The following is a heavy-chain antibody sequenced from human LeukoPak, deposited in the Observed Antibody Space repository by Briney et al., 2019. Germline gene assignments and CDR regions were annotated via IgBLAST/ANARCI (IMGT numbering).Heavy chain of an antibody. CDR2: THPCDSDT. CDR1: GSGFTNYW. J-gene: IGHJ4*02. CDR3: ARLNWNHDFDY. V-gene: IGHV5-51*01. D-gene: IGHD1-1*01. Sequence: GASLQFSCESSGSGFTNYWIGWVPRLPGKGREGLGFTHPCDSDTRYSPSFQGQVTISADKSISTAYLQWSSLKASDTAMYYCARLNWNHDFDYWGQGTLVTVSS.